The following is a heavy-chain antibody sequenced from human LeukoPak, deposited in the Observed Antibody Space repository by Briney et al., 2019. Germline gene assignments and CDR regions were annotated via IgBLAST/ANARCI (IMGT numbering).Heavy chain of an antibody. J-gene: IGHJ2*01. D-gene: IGHD6-13*01. Sequence: SETLSLTCTVSGGSISSSSHYWGWIRQPPGKGLEWIGSIYYSGSTYYNPSLKSRVTISVDTSKNQFSLKLSSVTAADTAVYYCARLSSSSWYYPHWYFDLWGRGTLVTVSS. CDR3: ARLSSSSWYYPHWYFDL. CDR2: IYYSGST. CDR1: GGSISSSSHY. V-gene: IGHV4-39*01.